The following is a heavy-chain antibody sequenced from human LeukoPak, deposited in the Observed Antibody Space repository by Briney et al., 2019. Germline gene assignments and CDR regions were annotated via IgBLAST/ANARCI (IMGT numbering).Heavy chain of an antibody. D-gene: IGHD6-13*01. Sequence: SETLSLTCTVSGGSISSYYWSWLRQPPGKGLEWVGYIYYSGSTNYNPSLKSRVTISVDTSKNQFSLKLSSVTAADTAVYYCARGSSSFNWFDPWGQGTLVTVSS. J-gene: IGHJ5*02. CDR2: IYYSGST. V-gene: IGHV4-59*01. CDR1: GGSISSYY. CDR3: ARGSSSFNWFDP.